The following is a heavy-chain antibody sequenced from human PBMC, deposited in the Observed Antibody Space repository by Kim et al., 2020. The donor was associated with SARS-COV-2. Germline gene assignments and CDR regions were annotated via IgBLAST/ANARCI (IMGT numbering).Heavy chain of an antibody. J-gene: IGHJ4*02. Sequence: GGSLRLSCAASGFSFSAYGMNWVRQAPGKGLDWMSHINSGGSGIHYADSVKGRFTISRDDVKKSVFQQMNSLRDEDTAVYYCTTDSAGIQDFDSWGEGTPDTDSS. V-gene: IGHV3-48*02. D-gene: IGHD1-20*01. CDR1: GFSFSAYG. CDR2: INSGGSGI. CDR3: TTDSAGIQDFDS.